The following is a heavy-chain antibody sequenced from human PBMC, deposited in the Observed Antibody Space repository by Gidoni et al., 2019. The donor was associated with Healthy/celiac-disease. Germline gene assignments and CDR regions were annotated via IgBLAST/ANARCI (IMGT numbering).Heavy chain of an antibody. Sequence: QVQLVESGGGLVKPGGSLRLSCAASGFTFRAYYMGWIRQAPGKGLEWVSYISSSGSTIYYADSVKGRFTISRDNAKNSLYLQMNSLRAEDTAVYYCARGEITIFGVAKEAGYWGQGTLVTVSS. CDR2: ISSSGSTI. V-gene: IGHV3-11*01. CDR3: ARGEITIFGVAKEAGY. D-gene: IGHD3-3*01. CDR1: GFTFRAYY. J-gene: IGHJ4*02.